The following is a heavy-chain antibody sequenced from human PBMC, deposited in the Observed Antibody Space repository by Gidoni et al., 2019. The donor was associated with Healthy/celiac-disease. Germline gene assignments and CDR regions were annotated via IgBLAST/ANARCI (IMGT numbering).Heavy chain of an antibody. J-gene: IGHJ4*02. V-gene: IGHV1-18*01. CDR2: ISAYNGNT. Sequence: QVQLLQSGAEVKNPGASVQVSCQASGYTFTSYGISWVRQAPGQGLEWMGWISAYNGNTNYAQKLQGRVTMTTDTSTSTAYMELRSLRSDDTAGYYCARVRITNIIDYWGQGTLVTVSS. CDR1: GYTFTSYG. CDR3: ARVRITNIIDY. D-gene: IGHD2-8*01.